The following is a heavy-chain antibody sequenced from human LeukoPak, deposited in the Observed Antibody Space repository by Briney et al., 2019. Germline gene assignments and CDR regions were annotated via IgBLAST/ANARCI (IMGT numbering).Heavy chain of an antibody. J-gene: IGHJ4*02. D-gene: IGHD2-15*01. CDR2: IYTSGST. CDR1: RDSISSTIHY. Sequence: SETLSLTCTVSRDSISSTIHYWGWIRQPPGKGLEWIGRIYTSGSTNYNPSLKSRVTMSVYTSKNQFSLKLSSVTAADTAVYYCATKRGGSGGSFYFDYWGQGTLVTVSS. CDR3: ATKRGGSGGSFYFDY. V-gene: IGHV4-61*05.